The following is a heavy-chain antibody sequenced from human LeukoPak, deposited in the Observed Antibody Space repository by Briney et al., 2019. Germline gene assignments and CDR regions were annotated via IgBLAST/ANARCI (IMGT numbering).Heavy chain of an antibody. D-gene: IGHD3-22*01. CDR1: GFTFDDYA. V-gene: IGHV3-9*01. CDR2: ISWNSGSI. Sequence: GGSLRPSCAASGFTFDDYAMHWVRQAPGKGLEWVSGISWNSGSIGYADSVKGRFTISRDNAKNSLYLQMNSLRAEDTALYYCAKGSDSSGRTHFDYWGQGTLVTVSS. J-gene: IGHJ4*02. CDR3: AKGSDSSGRTHFDY.